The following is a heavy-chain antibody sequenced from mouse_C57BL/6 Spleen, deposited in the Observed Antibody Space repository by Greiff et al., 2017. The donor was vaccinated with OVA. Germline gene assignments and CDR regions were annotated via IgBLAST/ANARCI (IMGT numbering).Heavy chain of an antibody. V-gene: IGHV5-16*01. CDR1: GFTFSDYY. D-gene: IGHD1-1*01. CDR3: ARDNYGSSYVGGYFDY. Sequence: EVQVVESEGGLVQPGSSMKLSCTASGFTFSDYYMAWVRQVPEKGLEWVANINYDGSSTYYLDSLKSRFIISRDNAKNILYLQMSSLKSEDTATYYCARDNYGSSYVGGYFDYWGQGTTLTVSS. CDR2: INYDGSST. J-gene: IGHJ2*01.